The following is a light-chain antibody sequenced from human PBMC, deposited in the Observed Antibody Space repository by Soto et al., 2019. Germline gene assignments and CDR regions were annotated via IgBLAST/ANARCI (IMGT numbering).Light chain of an antibody. CDR2: GAS. J-gene: IGKJ5*01. V-gene: IGKV3-20*01. CDR3: QQYGNSPIT. CDR1: QSVSNNY. Sequence: IVFTQSPGTLSLSPGERATLSCRASQSVSNNYLAWYQQKPGQAPRLLIYGASSRATGIPDRFSGSGSGTDFTLTISRLEPEDFAVYYCQQYGNSPITFGQGTRLEIK.